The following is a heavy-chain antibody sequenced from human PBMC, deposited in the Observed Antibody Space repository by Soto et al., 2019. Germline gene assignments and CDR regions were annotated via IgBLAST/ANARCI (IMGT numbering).Heavy chain of an antibody. CDR3: ARGLRFNSYGLISDCLCDY. V-gene: IGHV3-13*01. CDR2: IGTAGDT. J-gene: IGHJ4*02. CDR1: GFTFSSYD. Sequence: GGSLRLSCAASGFTFSSYDMHWVRQATGKGLEWVSAIGTAGDTYYPGSVKGRFTISRENAENSLYLQMNSLRAGDTAVYYCARGLRFNSYGLISDCLCDYWGQGTLVTVSS. D-gene: IGHD5-18*01.